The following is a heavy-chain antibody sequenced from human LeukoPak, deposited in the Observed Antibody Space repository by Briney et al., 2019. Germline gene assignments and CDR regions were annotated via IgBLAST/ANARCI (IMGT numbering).Heavy chain of an antibody. J-gene: IGHJ4*02. Sequence: GRSLRPSCAASGFTFSSYAMHWARQAPGKGLEWVAVISYDGSNKYYADSVKGRFTISRDNSKNTLYLQMNSLRAEDTAVYYCARDQNIVVVTGAFDYWGQGTLVTVSS. CDR2: ISYDGSNK. V-gene: IGHV3-30-3*01. CDR1: GFTFSSYA. CDR3: ARDQNIVVVTGAFDY. D-gene: IGHD2-21*02.